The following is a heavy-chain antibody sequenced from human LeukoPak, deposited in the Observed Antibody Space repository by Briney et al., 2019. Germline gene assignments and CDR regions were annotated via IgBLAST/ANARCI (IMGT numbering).Heavy chain of an antibody. J-gene: IGHJ4*02. CDR1: VYTFTSYG. V-gene: IGHV1-18*01. CDR2: ISAYNGNT. Sequence: ASVRVSFTASVYTFTSYGISWVSQAPGQGLEGMGWISAYNGNTNYAQKLQGRVTMTTDTSTSTAYMELRSLRSDDTAVYYCARDYESGGYYFMVDYWGQGTLVTVSS. CDR3: ARDYESGGYYFMVDY. D-gene: IGHD3-22*01.